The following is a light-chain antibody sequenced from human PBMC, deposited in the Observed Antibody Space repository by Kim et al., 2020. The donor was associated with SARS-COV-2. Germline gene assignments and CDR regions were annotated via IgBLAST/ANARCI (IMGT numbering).Light chain of an antibody. CDR2: YDS. CDR1: NIGSKS. Sequence: APGRTARCTCGGTNIGSKSVHWYQQMPGPAPVLVIYYDSERPSGIPDRFSGSNSGNTASLTISGVEAGDEAEYYCEVWDNSSDRVVFGGGTQLTVL. V-gene: IGLV3-21*04. J-gene: IGLJ2*01. CDR3: EVWDNSSDRVV.